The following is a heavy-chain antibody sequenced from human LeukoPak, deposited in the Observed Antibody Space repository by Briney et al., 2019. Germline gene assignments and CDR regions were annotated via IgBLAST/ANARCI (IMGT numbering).Heavy chain of an antibody. CDR1: GGSISSCTYS. D-gene: IGHD1-1*01. CDR2: FSCSGST. V-gene: IGHV4-39*07. Sequence: PSETLSLTCSVSGGSISSCTYSWGWIRQPPGKGLEWIGSFSCSGSTYYNPSLKSRVTISVDTSKSQFSLYMDSVTAADTAVYYCARDWNRYAYWGQGTLVTVS. J-gene: IGHJ4*02. CDR3: ARDWNRYAY.